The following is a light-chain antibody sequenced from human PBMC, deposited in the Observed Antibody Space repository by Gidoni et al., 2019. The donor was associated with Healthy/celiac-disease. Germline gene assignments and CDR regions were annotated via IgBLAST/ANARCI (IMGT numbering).Light chain of an antibody. CDR2: SNN. J-gene: IGLJ3*02. CDR3: AAWDDSLNGPV. CDR1: SSNIGSNT. Sequence: QSVLTQPPSASGTPGQGVTISCSGSSSNIGSNTVNWYQQRPGPAPKLLIYSNNQRPSGVPDRFSGSKSGTSASLAISGLQSEDEADYYCAAWDDSLNGPVFGGGTKLTVL. V-gene: IGLV1-44*01.